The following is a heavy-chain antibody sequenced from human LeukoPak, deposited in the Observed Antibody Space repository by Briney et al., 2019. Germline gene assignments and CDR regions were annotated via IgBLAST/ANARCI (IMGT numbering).Heavy chain of an antibody. V-gene: IGHV3-23*01. Sequence: GGSLRLSCAASGFTFSSYAMSWVRQAPGKGLEWVSAISGSGGSTYCADSVKGRFTISRDNSKNTLYLQMNSLRAEDTAVYYCAKRTGSSSYYFDYWGQGTLVTVSS. J-gene: IGHJ4*02. CDR2: ISGSGGST. CDR3: AKRTGSSSYYFDY. CDR1: GFTFSSYA. D-gene: IGHD6-6*01.